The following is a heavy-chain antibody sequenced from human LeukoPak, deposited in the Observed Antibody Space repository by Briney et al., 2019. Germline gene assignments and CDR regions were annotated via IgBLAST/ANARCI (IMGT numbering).Heavy chain of an antibody. V-gene: IGHV4-61*01. CDR3: ARSSGVRYGMDV. J-gene: IGHJ6*02. CDR1: GGSFSSGSYY. CDR2: IYYSGST. D-gene: IGHD3-10*01. Sequence: SETLSLTCTVSGGSFSSGSYYWSWIRQPPGKGLEWIGYIYYSGSTNYNPSLKSRVTISVDTSKNQFSLKLSSVTAADTAVYYCARSSGVRYGMDVWGQGTTVTVSS.